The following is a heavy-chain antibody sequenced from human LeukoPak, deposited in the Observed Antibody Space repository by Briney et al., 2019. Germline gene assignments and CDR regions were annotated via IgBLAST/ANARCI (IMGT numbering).Heavy chain of an antibody. V-gene: IGHV1-69*13. J-gene: IGHJ4*02. D-gene: IGHD4-17*01. CDR2: IIPIFGTA. Sequence: ASVKVSCKASGGTFSSYAISWVRQAPGQGLEWMGGIIPIFGTANYAQKFQGRVTITADESTSTAYMELSSLRSEDTAVYYCARATLRDDYGDYRGNYYFDYWGQGTLVTVS. CDR1: GGTFSSYA. CDR3: ARATLRDDYGDYRGNYYFDY.